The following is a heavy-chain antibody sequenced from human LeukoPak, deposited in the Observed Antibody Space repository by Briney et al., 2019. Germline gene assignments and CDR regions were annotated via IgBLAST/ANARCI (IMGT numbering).Heavy chain of an antibody. V-gene: IGHV1-24*01. CDR2: FDVAETDT. CDR1: GYTVSELS. J-gene: IGHJ4*02. Sequence: GASVKVSCKVSGYTVSELSMHWVRQSPGKGLEWIGGFDVAETDTIYAQKFQGRVTMTEDTSTDTAYMELNSLSSEDTAVYYCSSSGVEEWQGLHFWGQGTLVTVSS. CDR3: SSSGVEEWQGLHF. D-gene: IGHD3-3*01.